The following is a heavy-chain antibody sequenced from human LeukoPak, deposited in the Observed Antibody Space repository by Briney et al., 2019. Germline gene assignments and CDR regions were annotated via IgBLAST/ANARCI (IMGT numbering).Heavy chain of an antibody. CDR2: INPSGGST. J-gene: IGHJ4*02. D-gene: IGHD2-15*01. V-gene: IGHV1-46*01. CDR3: ARKYCSGGSCIPDY. Sequence: ASVKVSCKASGYTFTGYYMHWVRQAPGQGLEWMGIINPSGGSTSYAQKLQGRVTMTRDTSTSTVYMELSSLRYDDTAVYYCARKYCSGGSCIPDYWGQGTLVTVSS. CDR1: GYTFTGYY.